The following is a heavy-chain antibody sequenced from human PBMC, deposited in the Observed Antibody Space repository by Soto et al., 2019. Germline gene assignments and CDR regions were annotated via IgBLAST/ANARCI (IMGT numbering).Heavy chain of an antibody. D-gene: IGHD6-6*01. CDR1: GYTFTGYY. J-gene: IGHJ4*02. CDR3: ARDRGSSSAIYYFDY. Sequence: QVQLVQSGAEVKKPGASVKVSCKASGYTFTGYYMHWVRQAPGQGLEWMGWINPNSGGTNYAQKFQGWVTMTRDTSISTAYRELSRLRSDDTAVYYCARDRGSSSAIYYFDYWGQGTLVTVSS. V-gene: IGHV1-2*04. CDR2: INPNSGGT.